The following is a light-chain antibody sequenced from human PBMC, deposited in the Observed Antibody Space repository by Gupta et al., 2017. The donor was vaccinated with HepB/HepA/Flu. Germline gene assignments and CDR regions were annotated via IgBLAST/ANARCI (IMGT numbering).Light chain of an antibody. CDR1: SSNIGSNY. Sequence: QSVLTQPPSASGTPGQRVTISCSGSSSNIGSNYLYWYQQLPGPAPKLLIYRNNQRPSGVPDRFSGSKSGNSASLAISGLRSEDEADYYCAAWDDSLSGPNVVFGGGTKLTVL. CDR3: AAWDDSLSGPNVV. J-gene: IGLJ2*01. V-gene: IGLV1-47*01. CDR2: RNN.